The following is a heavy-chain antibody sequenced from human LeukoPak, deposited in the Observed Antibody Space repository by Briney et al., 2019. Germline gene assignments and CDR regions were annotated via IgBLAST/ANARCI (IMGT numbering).Heavy chain of an antibody. V-gene: IGHV4-59*01. D-gene: IGHD6-19*01. J-gene: IGHJ4*02. CDR2: IYGSGYT. Sequence: SETLSLTCTVSGGSISGWYWSWIRQPPGKGLEWIGYIYGSGYTNYNPSLKSRVTMSIDTSKNHFSLKLTSVTAAGTATYYCARKTSLAGFASGLGFNYWGQGILVTVSS. CDR1: GGSISGWY. CDR3: ARKTSLAGFASGLGFNY.